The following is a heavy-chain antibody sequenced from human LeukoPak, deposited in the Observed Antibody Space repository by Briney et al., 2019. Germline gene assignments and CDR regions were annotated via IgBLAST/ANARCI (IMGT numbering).Heavy chain of an antibody. CDR3: AREMGTTSDY. J-gene: IGHJ4*02. D-gene: IGHD1-7*01. CDR2: ISYDGSNK. Sequence: GGSLRLSCAASGFTFSSYGMHWVRQAPGKGLEWVAVISYDGSNKYYADSVKGRFTISRDNAKNSLYLQMNSLRDEDTALYYCAREMGTTSDYWGQGTLVTVSS. V-gene: IGHV3-30*03. CDR1: GFTFSSYG.